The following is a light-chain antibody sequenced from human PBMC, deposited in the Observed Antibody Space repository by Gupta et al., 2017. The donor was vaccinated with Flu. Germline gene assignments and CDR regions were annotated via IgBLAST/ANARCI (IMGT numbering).Light chain of an antibody. CDR3: CSYAGSNTGV. J-gene: IGLJ2*01. Sequence: VTISCTGTRSDVGGYKYVSWYQQHPGKAPKLMLYDVNKRPSGVPDRFSGSKSGNTASLTISGLQADDEADYYCCSYAGSNTGVFGGGTKLTVL. CDR1: RSDVGGYKY. V-gene: IGLV2-11*03. CDR2: DVN.